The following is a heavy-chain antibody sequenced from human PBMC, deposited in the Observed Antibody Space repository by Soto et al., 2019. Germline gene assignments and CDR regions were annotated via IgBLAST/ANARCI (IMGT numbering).Heavy chain of an antibody. CDR2: ISAYNGNT. J-gene: IGHJ4*02. V-gene: IGHV1-18*01. CDR1: GYTFTSYG. CDR3: GRDSPPVDY. Sequence: ASVKVSCKASGYTFTSYGISWVRQAPGQGLEWMGWISAYNGNTKNAQKLQGRVTMTTDTSTSTAYMELRSLRFDDTAVYYCGRDSPPVDYWGKGTLVTVSS.